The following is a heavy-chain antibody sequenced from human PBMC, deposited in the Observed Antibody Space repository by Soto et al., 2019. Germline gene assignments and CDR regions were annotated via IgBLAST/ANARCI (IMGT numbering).Heavy chain of an antibody. CDR3: ARDPQLNLTIFGVVTSYGMDV. Sequence: GASVKVSCKASGYTFTSYGISWVRQAPGQGLEWMGWISAYHGNTNYAQKLQGRVTMTTDTSTSTAYMELRSLRSDGTAVYYCARDPQLNLTIFGVVTSYGMDVLGQGTTVTVSS. CDR2: ISAYHGNT. CDR1: GYTFTSYG. V-gene: IGHV1-18*04. D-gene: IGHD3-3*01. J-gene: IGHJ6*02.